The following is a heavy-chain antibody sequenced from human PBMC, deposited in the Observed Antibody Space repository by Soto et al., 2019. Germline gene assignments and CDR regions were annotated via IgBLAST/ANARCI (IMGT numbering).Heavy chain of an antibody. D-gene: IGHD2-21*02. V-gene: IGHV4-34*01. CDR3: ARVERGTATTVVDAFDI. CDR2: MSHSGGT. CDR1: GGFVSSGSYY. J-gene: IGHJ3*02. Sequence: QVQLQQWGAGLLKPSETLSLTCAVYGGFVSSGSYYWSWIRQPPGKGLEWIGEMSHSGGTHFNPSLKSRVTIPVDTSMNQFSLKMTSVTAADPALYYCARVERGTATTVVDAFDIWGPGTMVTVSS.